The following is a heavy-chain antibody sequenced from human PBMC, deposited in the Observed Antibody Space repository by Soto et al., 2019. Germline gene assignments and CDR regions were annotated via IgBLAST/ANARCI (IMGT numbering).Heavy chain of an antibody. D-gene: IGHD3-10*02. CDR1: GFSLSTNGVG. V-gene: IGHV2-5*01. Sequence: QITLKESGPTLVQPTQPLTLTCTFSGFSLSTNGVGVGWIRQPPGTALEWLALIYWYDDQRYSPYRKSRLTIPKDTSKNRVVITMTNMDPVDTATYYCEHSPRITLYDYRGQGTLVTVSS. CDR2: IYWYDDQ. J-gene: IGHJ4*02. CDR3: EHSPRITLYDY.